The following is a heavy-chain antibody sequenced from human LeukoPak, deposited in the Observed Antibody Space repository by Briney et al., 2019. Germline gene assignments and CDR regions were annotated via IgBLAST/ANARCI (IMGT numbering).Heavy chain of an antibody. Sequence: GGSLRLSCAASGFTFSSYWMSWVRQAPGKGLEWVANIKQDGSEKYYVDSVKGRFTISRDNAKNSLYLQMNSLRAEDTAVYYCARDPCYDFWSGYYHWGQGTLVTVSS. CDR3: ARDPCYDFWSGYYH. J-gene: IGHJ5*02. CDR2: IKQDGSEK. CDR1: GFTFSSYW. D-gene: IGHD3-3*01. V-gene: IGHV3-7*01.